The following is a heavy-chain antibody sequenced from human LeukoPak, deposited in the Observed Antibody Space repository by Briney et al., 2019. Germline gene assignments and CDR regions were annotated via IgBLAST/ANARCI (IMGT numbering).Heavy chain of an antibody. J-gene: IGHJ6*03. CDR3: ARELYDYAYYYYYMDV. CDR1: DGSISSGSYY. Sequence: SQTLSLTCTVSDGSISSGSYYWSWIRQPAGKGLEWIGRIYTSGSTNDNPSLKSRVTISVDTSKNQFSLKLSSVTAADTAVYYCARELYDYAYYYYYMDVWGKGTTVTVSS. V-gene: IGHV4-61*02. CDR2: IYTSGST. D-gene: IGHD4-17*01.